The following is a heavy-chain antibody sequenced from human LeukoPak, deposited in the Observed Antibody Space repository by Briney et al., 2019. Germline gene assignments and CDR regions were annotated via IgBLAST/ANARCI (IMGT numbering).Heavy chain of an antibody. CDR1: GFTFTDYA. V-gene: IGHV3-23*01. J-gene: IGHJ3*01. Sequence: GGSLRLSCAASGFTFTDYAVTWVRQAPGKGLEWVSSIRGNGGGPFYADSVKGRFTISRDNSENMLFLQMNSLRADDAAVYYCAKDQIGVLPDAFDVWGQGAMVSASS. CDR2: IRGNGGGP. CDR3: AKDQIGVLPDAFDV. D-gene: IGHD3-10*01.